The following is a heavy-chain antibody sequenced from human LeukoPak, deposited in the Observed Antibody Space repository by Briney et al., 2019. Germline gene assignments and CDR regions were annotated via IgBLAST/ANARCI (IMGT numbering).Heavy chain of an antibody. J-gene: IGHJ5*02. Sequence: PSETLSLTCTVSGGSISSYYWSWIRQPPGKGLEWIGYIYYSGSTNYNPSLKSRVTISVDTSKNQFSLKLSSVTAADTAVYYCARTVGSDFNWFDPWGQGTLVTVSS. V-gene: IGHV4-59*01. CDR2: IYYSGST. D-gene: IGHD2-21*02. CDR1: GGSISSYY. CDR3: ARTVGSDFNWFDP.